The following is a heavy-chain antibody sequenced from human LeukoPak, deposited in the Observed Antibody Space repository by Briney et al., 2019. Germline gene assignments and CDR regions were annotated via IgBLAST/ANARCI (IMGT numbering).Heavy chain of an antibody. CDR1: GGSISSYY. D-gene: IGHD3-22*01. J-gene: IGHJ4*02. V-gene: IGHV4-59*08. Sequence: PSETLSLTCTVSGGSISSYYWSWIRQPPGKGLEWIGYIYYSGSTNYNPSLKSRVTISVDTSKNQFSLKLSSVTAADTAVYYCARLSPPYYDSSGYYFWVPFDYWGQGTLVTVSS. CDR3: ARLSPPYYDSSGYYFWVPFDY. CDR2: IYYSGST.